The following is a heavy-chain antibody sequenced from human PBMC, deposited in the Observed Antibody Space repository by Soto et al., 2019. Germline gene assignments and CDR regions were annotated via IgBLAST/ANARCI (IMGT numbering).Heavy chain of an antibody. V-gene: IGHV3-53*01. D-gene: IGHD3-10*01. J-gene: IGHJ4*02. CDR3: ATSRGGGGY. CDR1: GFTVSNNY. CDR2: IYSGGYT. Sequence: EVQLVESGGGLIQPGGSLRLSCAVSGFTVSNNYMSWVRQAPGKGLEGVSVIYSGGYTAYGDSVKGRFTISRDNSKNPFNFKMKSLRPDGPAFFYGATSRGGGGYWGQGTLVTVSS.